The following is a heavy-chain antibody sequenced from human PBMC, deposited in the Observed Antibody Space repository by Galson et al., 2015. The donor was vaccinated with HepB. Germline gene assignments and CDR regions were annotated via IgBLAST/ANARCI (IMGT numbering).Heavy chain of an antibody. J-gene: IGHJ5*02. CDR2: FDPEDGET. CDR3: ATSTYDSSGYWFNWFDP. V-gene: IGHV1-24*01. CDR1: GYTLTELS. D-gene: IGHD3-22*01. Sequence: SVKVSCKVSGYTLTELSMHWVRQAPGKGLEWMGGFDPEDGETIYAQKFQGRVTMTEDTSTDTAYMELSSLRSEDTAVYYCATSTYDSSGYWFNWFDPWGQGTLVTVSS.